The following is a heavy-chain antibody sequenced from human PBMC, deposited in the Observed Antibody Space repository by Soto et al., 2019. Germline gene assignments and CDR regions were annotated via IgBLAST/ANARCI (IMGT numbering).Heavy chain of an antibody. CDR1: GDSLSSGGHY. V-gene: IGHV4-31*03. CDR2: IYDSVNT. J-gene: IGHJ4*02. CDR3: ERVDQRGYFAILTDY. Sequence: SETLSLTCTVSGDSLSSGGHYWSWIRQHPGKGLEWIGHIYDSVNTYYSPSLRSRVTISADMSKNQFSLNLRSVTAADTAVYYCERVDQRGYFAILTDYSGQGTLVTVSS. D-gene: IGHD3-9*01.